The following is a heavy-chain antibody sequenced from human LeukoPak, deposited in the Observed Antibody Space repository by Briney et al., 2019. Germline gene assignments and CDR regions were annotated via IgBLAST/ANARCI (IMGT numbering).Heavy chain of an antibody. D-gene: IGHD1/OR15-1a*01. CDR2: IYPGDSDT. J-gene: IGHJ4*02. CDR1: GYSFSTYW. CDR3: VRLSTTPGTYFDY. V-gene: IGHV5-51*01. Sequence: GESLKISCQGSGYSFSTYWITWVRQMPGKGLEWMGIIYPGDSDTRYSPSFQGQVTISADKSISTAYLQGSSLQASDTAMYYCVRLSTTPGTYFDYWGQGTLVTVSS.